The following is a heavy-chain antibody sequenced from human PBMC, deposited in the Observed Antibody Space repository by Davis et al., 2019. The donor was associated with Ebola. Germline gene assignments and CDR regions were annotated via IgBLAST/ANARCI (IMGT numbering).Heavy chain of an antibody. CDR3: ARDFRYGEEGDY. CDR1: GFTFSDYG. D-gene: IGHD4-17*01. J-gene: IGHJ4*02. Sequence: GESLKISCAASGFTFSDYGMHWVRQAPGKGLEWVAIIWYDGSKKDYADSVKGRFTIPRDNSENTLYLQMNSLRAEDTAVYYCARDFRYGEEGDYWGQGTLVTVSS. V-gene: IGHV3-33*01. CDR2: IWYDGSKK.